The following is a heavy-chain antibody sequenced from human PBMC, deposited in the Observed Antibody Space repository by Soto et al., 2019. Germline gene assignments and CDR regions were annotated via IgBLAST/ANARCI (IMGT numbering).Heavy chain of an antibody. CDR3: ATQDFRGPTGTT. D-gene: IGHD1-1*01. V-gene: IGHV3-23*01. CDR1: GFSFSDSA. CDR2: INAAGETT. J-gene: IGHJ4*02. Sequence: VQLLESGGGFVQPGGSLRLSCAASGFSFSDSAMGWVRQAPGKGLDWVSLINAAGETTYYANSVKGRFTISRDNSKNTLYLHMNTLRAEDTAVYYCATQDFRGPTGTTWGQGTLVIVSS.